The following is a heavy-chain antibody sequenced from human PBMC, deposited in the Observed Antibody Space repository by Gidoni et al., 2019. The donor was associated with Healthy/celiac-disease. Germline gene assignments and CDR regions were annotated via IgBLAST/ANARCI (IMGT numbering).Heavy chain of an antibody. Sequence: EVQLVESGGGLVKPGGSLRLSCAASGFTFSNACMSWVRQAPGKGLEWVGSIKSKTDGGTTDYAAPVKGRFTISRDDSKNTLYLQMNSLKTEDTAVYYCTTDRALVGAHNDPSYFDYWGQGTLVTVSS. D-gene: IGHD1-26*01. V-gene: IGHV3-15*01. J-gene: IGHJ4*02. CDR3: TTDRALVGAHNDPSYFDY. CDR1: GFTFSNAC. CDR2: IKSKTDGGTT.